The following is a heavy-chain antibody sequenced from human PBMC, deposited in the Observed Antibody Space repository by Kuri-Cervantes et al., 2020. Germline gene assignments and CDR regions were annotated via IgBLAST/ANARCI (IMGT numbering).Heavy chain of an antibody. CDR1: GGSISSSSYY. V-gene: IGHV4-39*07. CDR3: ARGEGDGGYLKDAFVI. Sequence: SETLSLTCTVSGGSISSSSYYWGWIRQPPGKGLEWIGSIYYSGSTYYNPSLKSRVTILVDTSKNQFSLKLSSVTAADTAVYYCARGEGDGGYLKDAFVIWGQGTMVTVSS. CDR2: IYYSGST. D-gene: IGHD5-18*01. J-gene: IGHJ3*02.